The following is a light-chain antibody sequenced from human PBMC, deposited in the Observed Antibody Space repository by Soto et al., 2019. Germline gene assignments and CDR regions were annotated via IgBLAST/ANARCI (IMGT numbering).Light chain of an antibody. J-gene: IGKJ1*01. CDR1: QSVSNN. CDR2: GTY. Sequence: EIVMTHSPATLSVCPWEIATLSCRASQSVSNNVAWYQQKPGRAPRLLIYGTYTRATGIPARFSGSESGTEFTLTISSLQSEDSAVYYSQQYHNWPWAFGQGTKVDIK. CDR3: QQYHNWPWA. V-gene: IGKV3-15*01.